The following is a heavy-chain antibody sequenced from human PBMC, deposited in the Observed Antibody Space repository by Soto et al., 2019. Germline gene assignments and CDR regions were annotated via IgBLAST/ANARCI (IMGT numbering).Heavy chain of an antibody. CDR1: GGSISSSEYY. CDR3: ARHGRGWHTPYYYYGMDV. V-gene: IGHV4-39*01. CDR2: IYYSGST. Sequence: KPSETLSLTCTVSGGSISSSEYYWDWIRQPPGKGLECIGSIYYSGSTYYNPSLKSRVTISVDTSKNQFSLKLYSVTAADTAVYYCARHGRGWHTPYYYYGMDVWGQGTTVTVS. D-gene: IGHD6-19*01. J-gene: IGHJ6*02.